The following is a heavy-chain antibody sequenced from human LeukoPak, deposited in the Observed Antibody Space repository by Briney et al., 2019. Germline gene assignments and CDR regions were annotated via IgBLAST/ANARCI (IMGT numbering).Heavy chain of an antibody. CDR3: ARTDSDYSNYDYYFDY. CDR2: IYYSGST. Sequence: PSQTLSLTCTVSGGSISSGGYYWSWIRQHPGKGLEWIRYIYYSGSTYYNPSLKSRVTISVDTSKNQFSLKLSSVTAADTAVYYCARTDSDYSNYDYYFDYWGQGTLVTVSS. CDR1: GGSISSGGYY. J-gene: IGHJ4*02. D-gene: IGHD4-11*01. V-gene: IGHV4-31*03.